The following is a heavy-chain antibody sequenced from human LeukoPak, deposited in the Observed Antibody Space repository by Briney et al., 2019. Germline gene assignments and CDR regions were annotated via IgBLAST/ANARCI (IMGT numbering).Heavy chain of an antibody. CDR2: ISSSGGST. V-gene: IGHV3-23*01. CDR3: AKLGSGWYLYYFDY. D-gene: IGHD6-19*01. J-gene: IGHJ4*02. CDR1: GFTFSSYA. Sequence: GGSLRLSCAASGFTFSSYAMSWVRQAPGKGLEWVSAISSSGGSTYYADSVKGRFTISRDNSKNTLYLQMNSLRAEDTAVYYCAKLGSGWYLYYFDYWGQGTLVTVSS.